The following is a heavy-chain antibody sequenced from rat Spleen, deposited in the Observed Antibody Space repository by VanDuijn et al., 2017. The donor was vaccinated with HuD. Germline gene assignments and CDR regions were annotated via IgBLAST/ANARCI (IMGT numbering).Heavy chain of an antibody. CDR3: TTGTF. Sequence: EVQLVESGGGLVQPGRSLDLSCAASGFSFSDYGMAWVRQAQAKGLEWVASINYDGGGTYYRDSVKGRFTISRDDAKNTLYLQMDSLRSEDTATYYCTTGTFWGQGVMVTVSS. V-gene: IGHV5-29*01. CDR2: INYDGGGT. J-gene: IGHJ2*01. CDR1: GFSFSDYG.